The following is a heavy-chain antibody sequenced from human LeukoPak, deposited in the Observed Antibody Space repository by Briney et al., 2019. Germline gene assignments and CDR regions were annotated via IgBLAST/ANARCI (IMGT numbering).Heavy chain of an antibody. CDR2: IYYSGST. D-gene: IGHD3-16*01. CDR3: ARDDSPTDWGFDY. V-gene: IGHV4-39*07. Sequence: NSSETLSLTCTVSGGSISSSSYYWGWIRQPPGKGLEWIGSIYYSGSTYYNPSLKSRVTISVDTSKNQFSLKLSSVTAADTAVYYCARDDSPTDWGFDYWGQGTLVTVSS. CDR1: GGSISSSSYY. J-gene: IGHJ4*02.